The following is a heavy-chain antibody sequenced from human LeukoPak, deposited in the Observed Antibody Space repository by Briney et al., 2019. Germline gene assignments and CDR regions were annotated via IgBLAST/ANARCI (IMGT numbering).Heavy chain of an antibody. D-gene: IGHD2-2*01. V-gene: IGHV1-2*02. J-gene: IGHJ4*02. CDR3: ARTSGDRTLDY. Sequence: ASVKVPCKASGYTFTGYYMHWVRQAPGQGLEWMGWINPNSGGTNYAQKFQGRVTMTRDTPISTAYMELSRLRSDDTAVYYCARTSGDRTLDYWGQGTLVTVSS. CDR1: GYTFTGYY. CDR2: INPNSGGT.